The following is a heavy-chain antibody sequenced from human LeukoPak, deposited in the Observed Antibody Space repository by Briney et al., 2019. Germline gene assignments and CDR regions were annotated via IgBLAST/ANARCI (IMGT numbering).Heavy chain of an antibody. Sequence: GGSLRLSCAASGFTFSTYSMNWVRQAPGKGLEWVSYISSSSRTIFYADSVKGRFTVSRDNSKYSLYLQMNSLRDEDTAVYYCAIVRGYWGQGTLVTVSS. D-gene: IGHD3-10*01. CDR3: AIVRGY. V-gene: IGHV3-48*02. J-gene: IGHJ4*02. CDR1: GFTFSTYS. CDR2: ISSSSRTI.